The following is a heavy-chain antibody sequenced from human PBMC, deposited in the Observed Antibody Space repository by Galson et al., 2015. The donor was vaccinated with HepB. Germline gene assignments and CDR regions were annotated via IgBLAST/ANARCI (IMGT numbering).Heavy chain of an antibody. D-gene: IGHD1-7*01. J-gene: IGHJ3*02. Sequence: SLRLSCAASGFTFSSYGMHWVRQAPGKGLEWVALISFDGSNKYYADSVKGRFTISRDNSKNTLYLQMNSLRAEDTAVYYCVLGITGTTTPVHIWGRGTMVTVSS. V-gene: IGHV3-30*03. CDR2: ISFDGSNK. CDR3: VLGITGTTTPVHI. CDR1: GFTFSSYG.